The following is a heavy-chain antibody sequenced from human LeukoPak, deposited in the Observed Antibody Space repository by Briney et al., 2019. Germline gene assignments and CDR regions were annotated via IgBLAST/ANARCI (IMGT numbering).Heavy chain of an antibody. CDR2: INPSGGGT. D-gene: IGHD2-8*01. J-gene: IGHJ4*02. CDR1: GYSFTTYY. CDR3: ARGYHSNAY. Sequence: ASVKVSCNASGYSFTTYYMHWVRQAPGQGLEWMGIINPSGGGTSYAHKFQGRVTMTSDTSTSTVYMELSSLRSEDTAIYYCARGYHSNAYWGQGTLVSVCS. V-gene: IGHV1-46*01.